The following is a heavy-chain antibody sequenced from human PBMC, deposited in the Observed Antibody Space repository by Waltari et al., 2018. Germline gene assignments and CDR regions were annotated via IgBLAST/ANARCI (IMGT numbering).Heavy chain of an antibody. CDR2: IKQDGSEK. CDR3: AGGGVSRFSVSGY. D-gene: IGHD6-13*01. CDR1: GFIFSSYW. J-gene: IGHJ4*02. Sequence: EVQLVESGGGLVQPGGSLRLSCAASGFIFSSYWLSGVGQAPGKGLEWVANIKQDGSEKYYVDSVKGRFTISRDNAKNSLYLQMNSLRAEDTAVYYCAGGGVSRFSVSGYWGQGTLVTVSS. V-gene: IGHV3-7*01.